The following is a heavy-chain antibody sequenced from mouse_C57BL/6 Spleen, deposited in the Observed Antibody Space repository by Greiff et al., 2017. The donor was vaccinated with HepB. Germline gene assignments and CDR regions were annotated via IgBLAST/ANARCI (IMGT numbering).Heavy chain of an antibody. CDR2: INYDGSST. D-gene: IGHD1-1*01. J-gene: IGHJ2*01. CDR1: GFTFSDYY. Sequence: VQLKESEGGLVQPGSSMKLSCTASGFTFSDYYMAWVRQVPEKGLEWVANINYDGSSTYYLDSLKSRFIISRDNAKNILYLQMSSLKSEDSATYYCARITTTFDYWGQGTTLTVSS. CDR3: ARITTTFDY. V-gene: IGHV5-16*01.